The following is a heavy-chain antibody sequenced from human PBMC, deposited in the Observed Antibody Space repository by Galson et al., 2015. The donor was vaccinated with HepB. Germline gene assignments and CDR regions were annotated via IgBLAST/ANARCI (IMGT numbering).Heavy chain of an antibody. Sequence: QVQLQESGPGLVKPSETLSLTCTVSGGSISSYYWSWIRQPPGKGLEWIGYIYYSGSTNYNPSLKSRVTISVDTSKNQFSLKLSSVTAADTAVYYCARVGGYYQRLEGEEGPVWGQGTMVTVSS. CDR2: IYYSGST. V-gene: IGHV4-59*01. CDR3: ARVGGYYQRLEGEEGPV. J-gene: IGHJ3*01. D-gene: IGHD3-10*01. CDR1: GGSISSYY.